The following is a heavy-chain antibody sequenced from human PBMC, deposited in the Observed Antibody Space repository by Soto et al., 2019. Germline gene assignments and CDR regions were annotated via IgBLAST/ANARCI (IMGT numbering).Heavy chain of an antibody. J-gene: IGHJ2*01. V-gene: IGHV4-59*08. D-gene: IGHD3-3*01. CDR2: IFYSGST. CDR1: LGSISGYY. Sequence: SETLSLTCSVSLGSISGYYWSWIRQPPGKGLEWIGHIFYSGSTNYNPSLKSRVTISVNTSKNDFSLKLYSVTAADTAVYYCARLICDSWSGYHYWYFDLWGRGTLVTVSS. CDR3: ARLICDSWSGYHYWYFDL.